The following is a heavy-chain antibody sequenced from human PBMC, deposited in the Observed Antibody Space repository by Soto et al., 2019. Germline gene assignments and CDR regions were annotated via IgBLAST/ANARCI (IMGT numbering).Heavy chain of an antibody. V-gene: IGHV1-18*01. J-gene: IGHJ4*02. CDR1: GYTFTIYG. CDR3: ARVPSTYYYDSSGYYYFDY. D-gene: IGHD3-22*01. Sequence: ASVKVSCTASGYTFTIYGISWVRQAPGQGLEWMGWISAYNGNTNYAQKLQGRVTMTTDTSTSTAYMELRSLRSDDTAVYYCARVPSTYYYDSSGYYYFDYWGQGTLVTVSS. CDR2: ISAYNGNT.